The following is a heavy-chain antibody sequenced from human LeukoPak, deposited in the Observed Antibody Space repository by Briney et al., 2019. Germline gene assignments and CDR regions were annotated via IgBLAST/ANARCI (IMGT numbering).Heavy chain of an antibody. CDR2: IWYDGSNK. CDR3: ARYFDWLSPYYYYMGV. V-gene: IGHV3-33*01. J-gene: IGHJ6*03. D-gene: IGHD3-9*01. CDR1: GFTFSSYG. Sequence: PGRSLRLSCAASGFTFSSYGMHWVRQAPGKGLEWVAVIWYDGSNKYYADSVKGRFTISRDNSKNTLYLQMNSLRAEDTAVYYCARYFDWLSPYYYYMGVWGKGTTVTVSS.